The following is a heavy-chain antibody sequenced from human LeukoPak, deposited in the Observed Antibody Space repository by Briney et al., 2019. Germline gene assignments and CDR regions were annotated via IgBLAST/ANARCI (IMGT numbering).Heavy chain of an antibody. CDR2: IYTSGST. CDR3: ARVVSYDSSGYRYYYYMDV. CDR1: GGSISSGSYY. V-gene: IGHV4-61*02. D-gene: IGHD3-22*01. J-gene: IGHJ6*03. Sequence: SETLSLTCTVSGGSISSGSYYWSWIRQPAGKGLEWIGRIYTSGSTNYNPSLKSRVTISVDTSKNQFSLKLSSVTAADTAVYYCARVVSYDSSGYRYYYYMDVWGKGTTVTVSS.